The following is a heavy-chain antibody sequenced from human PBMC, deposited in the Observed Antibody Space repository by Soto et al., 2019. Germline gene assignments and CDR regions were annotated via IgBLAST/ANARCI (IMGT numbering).Heavy chain of an antibody. J-gene: IGHJ5*02. CDR3: ARGRSNQYESSPPPKFDP. D-gene: IGHD2-8*01. V-gene: IGHV3-13*01. CDR1: GFTFSTYD. CDR2: IGTIGDT. Sequence: GGSLRFSCAASGFTFSTYDMHWVRQATGKGLEWVSAIGTIGDTYYLDSVKGRFTISRENAKNSLYLQMNSLRAGDTAVYYCARGRSNQYESSPPPKFDPWGRGTLVTAPQ.